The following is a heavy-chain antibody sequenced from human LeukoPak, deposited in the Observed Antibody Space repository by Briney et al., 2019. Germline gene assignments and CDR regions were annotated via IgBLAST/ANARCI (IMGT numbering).Heavy chain of an antibody. V-gene: IGHV3-73*01. CDR3: TRQYDFWSDY. CDR1: GFTFSDSA. J-gene: IGHJ4*02. D-gene: IGHD3-3*01. Sequence: GGSLRLSCAASGFTFSDSAMQWVRQASGKGLEWVGRIRSKTNSYATAYAASVRGRFTISRDDSKNTAYLQMNSLKTEDTAVYYCTRQYDFWSDYCGQGSPVTVSS. CDR2: IRSKTNSYAT.